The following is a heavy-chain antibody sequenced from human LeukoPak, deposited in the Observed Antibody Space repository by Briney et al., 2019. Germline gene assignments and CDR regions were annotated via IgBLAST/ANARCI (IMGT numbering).Heavy chain of an antibody. Sequence: GGSLRLSCAASGFTFSSYGMHWVRQAPGKGLEWVAVIWYDGSNKYYADSVKGRFTISRDNSKNTLYLQMNSLRAEDTAVYYCARGGEDYGGFDAFDIWGQGAMVTVSS. CDR3: ARGGEDYGGFDAFDI. CDR2: IWYDGSNK. V-gene: IGHV3-33*01. J-gene: IGHJ3*02. CDR1: GFTFSSYG. D-gene: IGHD4-23*01.